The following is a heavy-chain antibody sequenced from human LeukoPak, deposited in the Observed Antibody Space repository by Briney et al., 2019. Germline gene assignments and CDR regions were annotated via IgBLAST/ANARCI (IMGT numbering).Heavy chain of an antibody. V-gene: IGHV3-21*01. Sequence: GGSLRLSCAASGFTFPRHGINWVRQAPGKGLEWVSGISPSGSILYYADSVKGRFTISRDNAKNSLYLQMNSLRAEDTAVYYCARGDYGDYWGQGTLVTVSS. CDR3: ARGDYGDY. J-gene: IGHJ4*02. CDR2: ISPSGSIL. CDR1: GFTFPRHG. D-gene: IGHD4-17*01.